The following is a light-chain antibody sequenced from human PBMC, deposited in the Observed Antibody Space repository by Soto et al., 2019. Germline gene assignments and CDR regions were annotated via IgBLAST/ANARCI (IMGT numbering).Light chain of an antibody. V-gene: IGKV1-39*01. Sequence: DIQMTQSPSSLSASVGDRVTITCRASQSISSYFNWYQQKPGKAPKLLIYAASSLQSGVPSRFSGSGSGTDFTLTISSLQPEDFATYYCQQSYSTPLWTFGQGTKVEIK. CDR3: QQSYSTPLWT. CDR2: AAS. J-gene: IGKJ1*01. CDR1: QSISSY.